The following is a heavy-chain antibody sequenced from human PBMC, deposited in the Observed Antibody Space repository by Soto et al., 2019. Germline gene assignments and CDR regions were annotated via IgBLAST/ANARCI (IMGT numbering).Heavy chain of an antibody. V-gene: IGHV3-66*01. CDR3: ARAHSSSWPPYYYYYYMDV. CDR1: GFTVSSNY. D-gene: IGHD6-13*01. J-gene: IGHJ6*03. Sequence: GGSLRLSCAASGFTVSSNYMSWVRQAPGKGLEWVSVIYSGGSTYYADSVKGRFTISRDNSKNTLYLQMNSLRAEDTAVYYCARAHSSSWPPYYYYYYMDVWGKRTTLTVSS. CDR2: IYSGGST.